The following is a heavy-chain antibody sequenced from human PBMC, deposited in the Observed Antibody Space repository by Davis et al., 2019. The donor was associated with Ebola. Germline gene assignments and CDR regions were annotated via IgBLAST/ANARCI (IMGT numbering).Heavy chain of an antibody. CDR2: ISSSSSYI. V-gene: IGHV3-21*01. Sequence: GGSLRLSCAASAFTFSTYSMSWVRQAPGKGLEWVSSISSSSSYIYYADSMKGRFTISRDNAKNSLFLQMNSLRAEDTAVYYCAAADIVVVVDGTSYPHAFDTWGQGTVVTVSS. CDR3: AAADIVVVVDGTSYPHAFDT. D-gene: IGHD2-15*01. J-gene: IGHJ3*02. CDR1: AFTFSTYS.